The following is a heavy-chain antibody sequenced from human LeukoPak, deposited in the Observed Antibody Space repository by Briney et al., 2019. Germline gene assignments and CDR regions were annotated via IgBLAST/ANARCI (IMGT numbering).Heavy chain of an antibody. CDR2: INPSGGST. CDR3: ARDRDGYNDPPNY. V-gene: IGHV1-46*01. D-gene: IGHD5-24*01. Sequence: ASVKVSCKASGYTFISYYMHWVRQAPGQGLEWMGIINPSGGSTSYAQKFQGRVTMTRDTSTSTVYMELSRLRSDDTAVYYCARDRDGYNDPPNYWGQGTLVTVSS. CDR1: GYTFISYY. J-gene: IGHJ4*02.